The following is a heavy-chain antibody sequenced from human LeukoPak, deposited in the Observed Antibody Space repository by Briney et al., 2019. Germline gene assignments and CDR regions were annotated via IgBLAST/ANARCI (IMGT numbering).Heavy chain of an antibody. J-gene: IGHJ4*02. V-gene: IGHV1-69*01. Sequence: GASVKVSCKASGGTFSSYAISWVRQAPGQGLEWMGGIIPIFGTANYAQKFQGRVTITADESTSTAYMELGSLRSEDTAVYYCARGYYYDSSGFPSPCYFDYWGQGTLVTVSS. CDR3: ARGYYYDSSGFPSPCYFDY. D-gene: IGHD3-22*01. CDR1: GGTFSSYA. CDR2: IIPIFGTA.